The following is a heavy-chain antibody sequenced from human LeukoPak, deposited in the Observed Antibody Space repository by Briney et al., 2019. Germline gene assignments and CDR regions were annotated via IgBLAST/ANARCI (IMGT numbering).Heavy chain of an antibody. CDR3: ARILMVYAIGGVFDY. V-gene: IGHV3-30*04. J-gene: IGHJ4*02. CDR1: GFTFSSYA. D-gene: IGHD2-8*01. Sequence: PGGSLRLSCAASGFTFSSYAMHWVRQAPGKVLEWVAVISYDGSNKYYADSVKGRFTISRDNSKNTLYLQMNSLRAEDTAVYYCARILMVYAIGGVFDYWGQGTLVTVSS. CDR2: ISYDGSNK.